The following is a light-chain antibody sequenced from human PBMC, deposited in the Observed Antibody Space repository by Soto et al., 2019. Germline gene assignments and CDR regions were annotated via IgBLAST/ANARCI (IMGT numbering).Light chain of an antibody. V-gene: IGKV3-15*01. CDR1: QTISSN. J-gene: IGKJ1*01. CDR2: GAS. CDR3: QQYNNWPLT. Sequence: DILMTQSPATLSVSPGEGATLSCRASQTISSNLAWYQQKPGQVPRLLMYGASTRATGIPARFSGSGSGTEFTHTISSLQSEDFAVYYCQQYNNWPLTFGQGTKVEIK.